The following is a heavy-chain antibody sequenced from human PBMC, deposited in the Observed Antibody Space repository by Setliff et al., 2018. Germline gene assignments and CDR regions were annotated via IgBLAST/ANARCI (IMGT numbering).Heavy chain of an antibody. CDR2: INHSGIT. J-gene: IGHJ6*03. D-gene: IGHD6-19*01. CDR1: GGSFSDYY. V-gene: IGHV4-34*01. CDR3: AREQWLDPPGYYYMDV. Sequence: SETLSLTCAVYGGSFSDYYWTWIRQSPGRGLEWIGEINHSGITSYSPSLESRVVVSVDTSKNQFSLKLNSVTAADMAVYYCAREQWLDPPGYYYMDVWAKGTTVTVSS.